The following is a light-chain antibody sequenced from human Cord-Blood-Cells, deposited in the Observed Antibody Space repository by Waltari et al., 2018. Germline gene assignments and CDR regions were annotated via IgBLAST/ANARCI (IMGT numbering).Light chain of an antibody. CDR2: DVS. J-gene: IGLJ3*02. V-gene: IGLV2-11*01. Sequence: QSALTQPRSVSGSPGQSVTISCTGTSSDVGGYNYVSWYQQHPGKAPKLMIYDVSKLPSGVPDRFSGSKSGNTASLTISGLQAEDEADYCCCSYAGSYTWVFGGGTKLTVL. CDR1: SSDVGGYNY. CDR3: CSYAGSYTWV.